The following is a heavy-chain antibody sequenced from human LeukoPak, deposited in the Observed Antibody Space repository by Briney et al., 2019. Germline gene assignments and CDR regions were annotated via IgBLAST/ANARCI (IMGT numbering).Heavy chain of an antibody. D-gene: IGHD6-13*01. CDR1: GGSISISSYY. V-gene: IGHV4-39*01. J-gene: IGHJ3*02. Sequence: KPSETLSLTCTVSGGSISISSYYWGWIRQPPGKGLEWIGSIYYSGSTYYNPSLKSRVTISVDTSKNQFSLKLSSVTAADTAVYYCARPKQQLVLWSAFDIWGQGTMVTVSS. CDR3: ARPKQQLVLWSAFDI. CDR2: IYYSGST.